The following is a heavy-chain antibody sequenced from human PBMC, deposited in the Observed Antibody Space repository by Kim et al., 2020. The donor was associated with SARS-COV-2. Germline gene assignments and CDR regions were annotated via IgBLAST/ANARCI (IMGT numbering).Heavy chain of an antibody. J-gene: IGHJ4*02. D-gene: IGHD2-15*01. CDR2: ISYDGSNK. Sequence: GGSLRLSCAASGFTFSSYGMHWVRQAPGKGLEWVAVISYDGSNKYYADSVKGRFTISRDNSKNTLYLQMNSLRAEDTAVYYCARDLAVYCSGGSCYPIDYWGQGTLVTGSS. CDR1: GFTFSSYG. V-gene: IGHV3-33*05. CDR3: ARDLAVYCSGGSCYPIDY.